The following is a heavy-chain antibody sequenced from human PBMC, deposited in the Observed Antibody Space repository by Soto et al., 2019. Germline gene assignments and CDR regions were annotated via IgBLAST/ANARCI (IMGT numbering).Heavy chain of an antibody. CDR1: GFTFSSYA. CDR3: ARGGPPLPNLERRALEY. CDR2: ISYDGSNK. Sequence: GGSLRLSCAASGFTFSSYAMHWVRQAPGKGLEWVAIISYDGSNKYYADSVKGRFTISRDNSKNTLYLQMNSLRAEDTAVYYCARGGPPLPNLERRALEYWGQGNLVTVSS. V-gene: IGHV3-30-3*01. J-gene: IGHJ4*02. D-gene: IGHD1-1*01.